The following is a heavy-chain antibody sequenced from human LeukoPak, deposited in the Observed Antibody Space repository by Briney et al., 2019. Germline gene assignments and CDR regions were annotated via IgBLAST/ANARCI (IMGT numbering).Heavy chain of an antibody. CDR2: IYYTGST. V-gene: IGHV4-59*11. CDR3: ARYIRSGDYYMDV. D-gene: IGHD3-3*01. Sequence: SETLSLTCSVSGGSITSRYWSWIRQPPGKGLEWIGYIYYTGSTIYNPSLKSRATISIDTSENQVSLKLSSVTAADTALYYCARYIRSGDYYMDVWGKGTTVTVSS. CDR1: GGSITSRY. J-gene: IGHJ6*03.